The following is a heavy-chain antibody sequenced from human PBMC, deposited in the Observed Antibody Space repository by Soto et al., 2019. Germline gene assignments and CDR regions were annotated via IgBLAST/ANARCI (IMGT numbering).Heavy chain of an antibody. J-gene: IGHJ6*02. CDR2: ISSSSSYI. D-gene: IGHD6-19*01. CDR1: GFTFSLNT. CDR3: ARDRGGAVAGFPHYYGMDV. Sequence: PGRSLRLSCAASGFTFSLNTIHWVRQAPGKGLDWVSSISSSSSYIYYADSVKGRFTISRDNAKNSLYLQMNSLRAEDTAVYYCARDRGGAVAGFPHYYGMDVWGQGTTVTVSS. V-gene: IGHV3-21*01.